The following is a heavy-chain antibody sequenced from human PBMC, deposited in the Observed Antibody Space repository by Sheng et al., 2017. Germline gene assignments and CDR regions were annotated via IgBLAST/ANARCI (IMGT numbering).Heavy chain of an antibody. CDR1: GGTFSSYA. CDR3: ARGGIWFGEPDNPQYYFDY. CDR2: IIPIFGTA. J-gene: IGHJ4*02. V-gene: IGHV1-69*13. D-gene: IGHD3-10*01. Sequence: QVQLVQSGAEVKKPGSSVKVSCKASGGTFSSYAISWVRQAPGQGLEWMGGIIPIFGTANYAQKFQGRVTITADESTSTAYMELSSLRSEDTAVYYCARGGIWFGEPDNPQYYFDYWGQGTLVTVSS.